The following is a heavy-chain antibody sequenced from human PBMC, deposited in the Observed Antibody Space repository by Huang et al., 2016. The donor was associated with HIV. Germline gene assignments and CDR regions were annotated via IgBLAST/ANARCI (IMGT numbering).Heavy chain of an antibody. CDR3: ARERLSTGGHYYDYYHMDV. CDR1: GASFSDYY. D-gene: IGHD2-15*01. J-gene: IGHJ6*03. V-gene: IGHV4-34*01. CDR2: INHRGST. Sequence: QVQLQQWGAGLLKPSETLSLTCAVSGASFSDYYGSWSRQPPGKGLEWIGEINHRGSTTYNPSLKSRVTMSVDTSKNQFSLKLSSVTAADTAVYYCARERLSTGGHYYDYYHMDVWGKGTTVSVSS.